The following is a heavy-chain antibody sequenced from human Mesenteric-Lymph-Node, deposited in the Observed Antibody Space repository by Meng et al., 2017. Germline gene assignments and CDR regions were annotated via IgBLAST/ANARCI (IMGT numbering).Heavy chain of an antibody. CDR2: IYYTGST. Sequence: QVRLTVSGPGLGKPSQTLSLTGTVSGGSINSGDYYWSWIRQPPGKGLEWIGYIYYTGSTYYNPSLKSRVTISVDTSKNQFSLRLSSVTATDTAVYYCARQSGYFDYWGQGTLVTVSS. CDR3: ARQSGYFDY. J-gene: IGHJ4*02. V-gene: IGHV4-30-4*01. D-gene: IGHD3-10*01. CDR1: GGSINSGDYY.